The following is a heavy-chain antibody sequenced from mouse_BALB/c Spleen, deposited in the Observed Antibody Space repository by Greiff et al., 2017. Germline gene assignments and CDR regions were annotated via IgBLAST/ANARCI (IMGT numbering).Heavy chain of an antibody. V-gene: IGHV5-6*01. CDR3: ARQGDVFAY. CDR2: ISSGGSYT. CDR1: GFTFSSYG. J-gene: IGHJ3*01. D-gene: IGHD3-3*01. Sequence: EVKLQESGGDLVKPGGSLKLSCAASGFTFSSYGMSWVRQTPDKRLEWVATISSGGSYTYYPDSVKGRFTISRDNAKNTLYLQMSSLKSEDTAMYYCARQGDVFAYWGQGTLVTVSA.